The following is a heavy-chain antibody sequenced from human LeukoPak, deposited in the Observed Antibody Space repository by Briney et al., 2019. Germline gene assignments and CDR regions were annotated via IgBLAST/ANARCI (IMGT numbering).Heavy chain of an antibody. CDR1: GFTFSSYS. CDR3: AKDTGIAVAGLFDY. J-gene: IGHJ4*02. V-gene: IGHV3-21*01. Sequence: KPGGSLRLSCAASGFTFSSYSMNWVRQAPGKGLEWVSSISSGSSYIYYADSVKGRFTISRDNAKNSLYLQMNSLRAEDTAVYYCAKDTGIAVAGLFDYWGQGTLVTVSS. D-gene: IGHD6-19*01. CDR2: ISSGSSYI.